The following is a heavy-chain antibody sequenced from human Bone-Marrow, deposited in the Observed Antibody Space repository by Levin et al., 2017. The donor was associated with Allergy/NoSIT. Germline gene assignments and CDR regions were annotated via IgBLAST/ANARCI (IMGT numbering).Heavy chain of an antibody. CDR1: GYSFTSYW. Sequence: GESLKISCEASGYSFTSYWIGWVRQMPGKGLEWMGSIFPDDSDTKYSPSFQGQVTFSADKSISTAYLQWSSLKASHTAIYYCARRGYCSSTNCYWYAFEIWGQGTMVIVSS. V-gene: IGHV5-51*01. J-gene: IGHJ3*02. CDR2: IFPDDSDT. CDR3: ARRGYCSSTNCYWYAFEI. D-gene: IGHD2-2*01.